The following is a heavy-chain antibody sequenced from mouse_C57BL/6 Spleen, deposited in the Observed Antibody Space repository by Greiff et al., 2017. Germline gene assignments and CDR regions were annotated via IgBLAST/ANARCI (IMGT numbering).Heavy chain of an antibody. CDR1: GFTFSSYA. Sequence: DVLLVESGGGLVKPGGSLKLSCAASGFTFSSYAMSWVRQTPEKRLEWVATISDGGSYTYYPDNVKGRFTISRDNAKNNLYLQMSHLKSEDTAMYYCAREGFAYWGQGTLDTVSA. V-gene: IGHV5-4*01. CDR2: ISDGGSYT. J-gene: IGHJ3*01. CDR3: AREGFAY.